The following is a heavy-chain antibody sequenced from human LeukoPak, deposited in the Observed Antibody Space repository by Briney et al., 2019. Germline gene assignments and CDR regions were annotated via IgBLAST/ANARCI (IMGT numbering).Heavy chain of an antibody. D-gene: IGHD5-12*01. CDR1: GFTFSSYA. CDR2: IPYDGSNK. CDR3: ARAHGWLRYYFGY. Sequence: GGSLRLSCAASGFTFSSYAMRWVRQAPGKGLEWVAVIPYDGSNKYYADSVKGRFTISRDNSKNTLYLQMNSLRAEDTAVYYCARAHGWLRYYFGYWGQGTLVTVSS. V-gene: IGHV3-30-3*01. J-gene: IGHJ4*02.